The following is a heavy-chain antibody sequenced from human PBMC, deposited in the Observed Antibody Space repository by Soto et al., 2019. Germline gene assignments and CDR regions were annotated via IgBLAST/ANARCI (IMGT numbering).Heavy chain of an antibody. CDR2: IYYSGST. CDR1: GGSISSYY. Sequence: SETLSLTCTVSGGSISSYYWSWIRQPPGKGLEWIGYIYYSGSTNYNPSLKSRVTISVETSKNQFSLKLSSVTAADTAVYYCARLGTVTFEWFDYWGQGTLVTVSS. V-gene: IGHV4-59*01. J-gene: IGHJ4*02. CDR3: ARLGTVTFEWFDY. D-gene: IGHD4-17*01.